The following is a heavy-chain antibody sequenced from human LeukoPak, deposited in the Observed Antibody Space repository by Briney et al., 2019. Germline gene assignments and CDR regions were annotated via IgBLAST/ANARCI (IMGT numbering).Heavy chain of an antibody. CDR3: ARDRYYYDSSGYYYFDY. D-gene: IGHD3-22*01. CDR1: GVSIRSYY. CDR2: IYTSGST. V-gene: IGHV4-4*07. Sequence: SETLSLTCSVSGVSIRSYYWSWIRQPAGKGLEWIGRIYTSGSTNYNPSLKSRVTMSVDTSKNQFSLKLSSVTAANTAVYYCARDRYYYDSSGYYYFDYWGQGTLVTVSS. J-gene: IGHJ4*02.